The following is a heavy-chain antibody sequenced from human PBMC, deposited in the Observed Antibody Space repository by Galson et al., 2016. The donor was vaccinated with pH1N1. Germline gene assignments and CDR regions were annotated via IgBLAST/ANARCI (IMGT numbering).Heavy chain of an antibody. V-gene: IGHV3-15*01. CDR1: GFTFSNAW. D-gene: IGHD3-16*01. J-gene: IGHJ4*02. CDR3: RGLNDN. CDR2: IKSKTDGGTT. Sequence: SLRLSCAASGFTFSNAWMSWVRQAPGKGLEWVGRIKSKTDGGTTDYAAPVKGRFTLSRDDSKNTLYLQMNSLKIEDTAVYYCRGLNDNWGQGTLVIVSS.